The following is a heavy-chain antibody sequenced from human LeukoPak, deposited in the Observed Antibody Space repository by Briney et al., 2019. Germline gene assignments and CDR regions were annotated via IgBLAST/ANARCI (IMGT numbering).Heavy chain of an antibody. CDR1: GFTVNTFY. Sequence: GGSLRLSCAASGFTVNTFYMSWVRQAPGKGLEWVANIKQDGSEKYYVDSVKGRFTISRDNAKNSLYLQMNSLRAEDTAVYYCARDTGGRLGITIFGVVDYWGQGTLVTVSS. V-gene: IGHV3-7*01. J-gene: IGHJ4*02. CDR2: IKQDGSEK. CDR3: ARDTGGRLGITIFGVVDY. D-gene: IGHD3-3*01.